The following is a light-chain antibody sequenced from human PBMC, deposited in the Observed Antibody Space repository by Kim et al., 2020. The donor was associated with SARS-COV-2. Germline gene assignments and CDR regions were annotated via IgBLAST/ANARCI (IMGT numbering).Light chain of an antibody. CDR2: DAS. Sequence: SVGDRVTITCRASQNIYSWLAWYQQKSGKAPKLLIYDASSLQNGVPSRFSGSVSGSEFTLTISSLQPEDFATYYCQHYHCYSPVTFGVGTKVDIK. CDR3: QHYHCYSPVT. J-gene: IGKJ4*01. CDR1: QNIYSW. V-gene: IGKV1-5*01.